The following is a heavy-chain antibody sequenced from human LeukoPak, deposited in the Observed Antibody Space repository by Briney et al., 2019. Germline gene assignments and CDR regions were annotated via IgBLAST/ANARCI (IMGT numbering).Heavy chain of an antibody. CDR3: ASDNYYDSSGYYSRANGFDY. V-gene: IGHV3-74*01. CDR2: INSDGSST. Sequence: GGSLRLSCAASGFTFSSYRMYWVRQAPGKGLVWVSRINSDGSSTTYADSVKGRFTISRDNSKNTLYLQMNSLRAEDTAVYYCASDNYYDSSGYYSRANGFDYWGQGTLVTVSS. J-gene: IGHJ4*02. D-gene: IGHD3-22*01. CDR1: GFTFSSYR.